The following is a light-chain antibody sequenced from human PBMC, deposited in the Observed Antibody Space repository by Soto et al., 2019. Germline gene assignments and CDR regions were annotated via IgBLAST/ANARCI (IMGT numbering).Light chain of an antibody. V-gene: IGKV3-20*01. Sequence: IVLTQSAGTLSLSPGERATLSCRASQSVSSSYLAWYQQKPGQAPRLLIYGASSRATGIPDRFSGSGSGTDFTLTISRLEPEDFAVYYCQQYGSSPRTFGQGTKVDI. J-gene: IGKJ1*01. CDR3: QQYGSSPRT. CDR2: GAS. CDR1: QSVSSSY.